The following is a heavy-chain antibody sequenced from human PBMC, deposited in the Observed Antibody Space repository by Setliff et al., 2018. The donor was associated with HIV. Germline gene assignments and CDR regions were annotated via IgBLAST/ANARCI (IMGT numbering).Heavy chain of an antibody. J-gene: IGHJ6*02. Sequence: GGSLRLSCAASGFTFSSYAMHWVRQAPDKGLEWVAVISYDGSNKYYADSVKGRFTISRDNSKNTLYLQMNSLRAEDTAVYYCARDRVDIVVVVAARGYYYYGMDVWGQGTTVTVSS. CDR2: ISYDGSNK. V-gene: IGHV3-30*04. CDR3: ARDRVDIVVVVAARGYYYYGMDV. CDR1: GFTFSSYA. D-gene: IGHD2-15*01.